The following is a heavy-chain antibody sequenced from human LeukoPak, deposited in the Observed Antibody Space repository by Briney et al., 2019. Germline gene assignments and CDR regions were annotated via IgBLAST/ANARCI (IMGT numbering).Heavy chain of an antibody. CDR1: GFTFSSYG. D-gene: IGHD5-24*01. CDR2: IWYDGSNK. CDR3: ARDLGEMATMPFDY. V-gene: IGHV3-33*01. J-gene: IGHJ4*02. Sequence: GGSLRLSCAASGFTFSSYGMHGVRQAPGKGLEWVAVIWYDGSNKYYADSVKGRFTISRDNSKNTLYLQMNSLRAEDTAVYYCARDLGEMATMPFDYWGQGTLVTVSS.